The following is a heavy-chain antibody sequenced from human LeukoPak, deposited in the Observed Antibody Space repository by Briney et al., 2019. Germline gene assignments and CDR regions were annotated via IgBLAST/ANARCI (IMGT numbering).Heavy chain of an antibody. D-gene: IGHD3-10*01. J-gene: IGHJ4*02. CDR1: GSTFSSYG. CDR2: ISAYNGNT. V-gene: IGHV1-18*01. Sequence: GASVKVSCKASGSTFSSYGISWVRQAPGQGLEWMGWISAYNGNTNYRQKLQGRVTMTTDTSTNTAYMDLRSLRSDDTAIYYCARDSPDGSGTYYNDSPDYWGQGTLVTVSS. CDR3: ARDSPDGSGTYYNDSPDY.